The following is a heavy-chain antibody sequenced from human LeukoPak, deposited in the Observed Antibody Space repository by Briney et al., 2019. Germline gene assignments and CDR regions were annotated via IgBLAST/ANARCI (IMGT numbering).Heavy chain of an antibody. Sequence: SETLSLTCTVSGGSISSSSYYWGWIRQPPGKGLEWIGSIYYSGSTYYNPSLKSRVTISVDTSKNQFSLKLSSVTAADTAVYYCARHGTAAAGTFDYWGQGTLVTVSS. V-gene: IGHV4-39*07. CDR3: ARHGTAAAGTFDY. CDR2: IYYSGST. J-gene: IGHJ4*02. D-gene: IGHD6-13*01. CDR1: GGSISSSSYY.